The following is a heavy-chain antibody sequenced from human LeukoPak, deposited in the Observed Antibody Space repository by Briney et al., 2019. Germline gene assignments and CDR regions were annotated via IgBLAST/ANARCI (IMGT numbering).Heavy chain of an antibody. CDR3: ANLLLPGGGENAFDI. D-gene: IGHD2-8*02. CDR2: INPNSGGT. V-gene: IGHV1-2*02. J-gene: IGHJ3*02. CDR1: GYTFTGYY. Sequence: ASVTVSCKACGYTFTGYYMHWVRQAPGQGLEGMGWINPNSGGTNYAQKFQGRVTMTRDTSISTAYMELSRLRADDTAVYYCANLLLPGGGENAFDIWGQGTMVTVSS.